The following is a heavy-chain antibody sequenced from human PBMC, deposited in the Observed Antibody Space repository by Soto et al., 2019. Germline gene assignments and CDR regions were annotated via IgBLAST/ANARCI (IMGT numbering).Heavy chain of an antibody. J-gene: IGHJ4*02. CDR3: ARVLIAGVTTD. D-gene: IGHD5-18*01. V-gene: IGHV4-34*01. Sequence: QVQLQQWGAGLLKPSETLSLTCAVYGGSFSGFYWSWIRQPQGKGLEGIGESNQVGSTNNNPSLKSRVTMSVDPSKNQFSLRLTSVTAADTAVYYCARVLIAGVTTDWGQGTLVIVSS. CDR2: SNQVGST. CDR1: GGSFSGFY.